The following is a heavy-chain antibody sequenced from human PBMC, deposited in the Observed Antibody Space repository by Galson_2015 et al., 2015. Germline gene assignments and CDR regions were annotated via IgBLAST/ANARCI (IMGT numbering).Heavy chain of an antibody. CDR1: GFTFSSYA. V-gene: IGHV3-30-3*01. J-gene: IGHJ4*02. D-gene: IGHD4-17*01. CDR3: ARPADYGDYTYYFDY. Sequence: SLRLSCAASGFTFSSYAMHWVRQAPGKGLEWVAVISYDGSNKYYADSVKGRFTIPRDNSKNTLYLQMNSLRAEDTAVYYCARPADYGDYTYYFDYWGQGTLVTVSS. CDR2: ISYDGSNK.